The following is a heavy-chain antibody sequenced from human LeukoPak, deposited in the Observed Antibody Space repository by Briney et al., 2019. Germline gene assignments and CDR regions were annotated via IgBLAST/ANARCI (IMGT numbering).Heavy chain of an antibody. V-gene: IGHV3-23*01. CDR3: AKKYSYFDS. J-gene: IGHJ4*02. CDR2: ISASENTT. Sequence: GGSLRLSCTGSGFTFRIYAMSLVRQAPGKGLEWVSSISASENTTFYADSVKGRFTISRDNSKNTLYLQMNSLRADDTAVYYCAKKYSYFDSWGQGTLVTVSS. D-gene: IGHD2/OR15-2a*01. CDR1: GFTFRIYA.